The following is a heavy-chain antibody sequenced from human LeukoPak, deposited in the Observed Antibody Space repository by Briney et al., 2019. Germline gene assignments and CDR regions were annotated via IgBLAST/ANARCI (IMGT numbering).Heavy chain of an antibody. CDR3: ARDPGVVAFHYFDF. CDR2: ISSSNSYI. V-gene: IGHV3-21*04. Sequence: GGSLRLSCAASGFTFSTYTMNWVRQAPGKGLEWVSSISSSNSYIYYADSVKGRFTISRDNAKNSLYLQMNSLRAEDTALYYCARDPGVVAFHYFDFWGQGTLVTVSS. CDR1: GFTFSTYT. D-gene: IGHD3-3*01. J-gene: IGHJ4*02.